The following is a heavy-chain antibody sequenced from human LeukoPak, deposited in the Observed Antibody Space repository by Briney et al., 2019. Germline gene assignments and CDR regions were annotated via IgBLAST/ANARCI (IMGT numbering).Heavy chain of an antibody. CDR3: ARASAGAIFYYGTDV. V-gene: IGHV4-59*11. D-gene: IGHD3-9*01. CDR2: IYNSGST. Sequence: PSETLSLTCTVSGGSTSRHYWSWIRQPPGKELEWIGCIYNSGSTRYNPSLTSRVTISEDTSKNQFSLRLNSVTAADTAVYFCARASAGAIFYYGTDVWGQGTTVTVSS. CDR1: GGSTSRHY. J-gene: IGHJ6*02.